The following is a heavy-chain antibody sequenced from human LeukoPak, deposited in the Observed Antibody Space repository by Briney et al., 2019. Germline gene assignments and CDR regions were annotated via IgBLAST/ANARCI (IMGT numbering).Heavy chain of an antibody. J-gene: IGHJ4*02. V-gene: IGHV3-33*01. D-gene: IGHD6-19*01. CDR1: GFTISSLG. CDR3: ARGKYKNGWYYFDY. CDR2: TSYDGSNK. Sequence: PGGSLRLSFAASGFTISSLGIHWVRQAPGKGPEWVAFTSYDGSNKLYADSMKGRITVSSDNSKNRLYLQMNSLRVEDTAVYYCARGKYKNGWYYFDYWGQGAQVTVSS.